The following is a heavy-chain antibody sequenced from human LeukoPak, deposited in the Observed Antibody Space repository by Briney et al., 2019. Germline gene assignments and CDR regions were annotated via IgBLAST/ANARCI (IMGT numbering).Heavy chain of an antibody. CDR3: ARGIEYSSPPDWFDP. CDR1: GYTFTSYD. V-gene: IGHV1-8*01. D-gene: IGHD6-6*01. CDR2: MNPNSGNT. Sequence: ASVKVSCKASGYTFTSYDINWVRQANGQGIEWLGWMNPNSGNTGYAQKFQGRVTMTRNTSISTAYMELSSLRSEDTAVYYCARGIEYSSPPDWFDPWGQGTLVTVSS. J-gene: IGHJ5*02.